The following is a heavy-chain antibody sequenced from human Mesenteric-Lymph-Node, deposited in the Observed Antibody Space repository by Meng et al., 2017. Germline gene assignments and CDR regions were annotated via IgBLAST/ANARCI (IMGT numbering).Heavy chain of an antibody. V-gene: IGHV1-18*01. CDR1: GYTFTSYG. D-gene: IGHD2-15*01. CDR3: ARDQRIYCSGGSCYSGDY. J-gene: IGHJ4*02. Sequence: ASVKVSCKASGYTFTSYGISWVRQAPGQGLEWMGWISAYNGNTNYAQKLQGRVTMTTDTSTSTAYMELRSLRSDDTAVYYCARDQRIYCSGGSCYSGDYWGQGTLVTVSS. CDR2: ISAYNGNT.